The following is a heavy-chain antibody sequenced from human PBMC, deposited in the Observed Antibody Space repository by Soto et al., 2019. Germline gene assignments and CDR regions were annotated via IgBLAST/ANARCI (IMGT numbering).Heavy chain of an antibody. CDR1: GGSFSGFY. J-gene: IGHJ5*02. Sequence: KASETLSLTCAIYGGSFSGFYWSWIRQPPGKGLEWIGYIYHSGSTYYNPSLKSRVTISVDRSKNQFSLKLSSVTAADTAVYYCARLDFRMNWFDPWGQGTLVTVSS. D-gene: IGHD3-3*01. CDR3: ARLDFRMNWFDP. V-gene: IGHV4-34*01. CDR2: IYHSGST.